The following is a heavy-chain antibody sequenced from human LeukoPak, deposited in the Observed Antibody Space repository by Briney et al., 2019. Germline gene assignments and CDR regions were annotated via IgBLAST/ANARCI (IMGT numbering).Heavy chain of an antibody. CDR1: GGSISSYY. CDR2: INHSGST. V-gene: IGHV4-34*01. CDR3: ARFTQKTIFGVVIPHNFDY. J-gene: IGHJ4*02. D-gene: IGHD3-3*01. Sequence: PSETLSLTCTVSGGSISSYYWSWIRQPPGKGLEWIGEINHSGSTNYNPSLKSRVTISVDTSKNQFSLKLSSVTAADTAVYYCARFTQKTIFGVVIPHNFDYWGQGTLVTVSS.